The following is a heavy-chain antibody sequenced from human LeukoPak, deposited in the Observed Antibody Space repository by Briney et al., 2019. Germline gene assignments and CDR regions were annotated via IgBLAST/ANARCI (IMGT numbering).Heavy chain of an antibody. J-gene: IGHJ4*02. CDR3: ARGSGDGYNFPFDY. CDR1: GFTFRGYS. Sequence: GVSLRLSCADSGFTFRGYSMNWVRGAPGKGLEWVASISGSSAYIFYADSVRGRYTISRDNTKNSLYVQINSLRAEDTAVYYCARGSGDGYNFPFDYWGQGTLVTVSS. V-gene: IGHV3-21*01. D-gene: IGHD5-24*01. CDR2: ISGSSAYI.